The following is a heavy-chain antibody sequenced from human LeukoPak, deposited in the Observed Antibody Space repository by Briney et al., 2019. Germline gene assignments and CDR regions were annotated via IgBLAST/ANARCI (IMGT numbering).Heavy chain of an antibody. CDR1: GGSFSGYY. V-gene: IGHV4-34*01. D-gene: IGHD3-10*01. CDR3: ARRFTMVRGVSFDY. Sequence: PSETLSLTCAVYGGSFSGYYWSWIRQPPGKGLEWIGEINHSGSTNYNPSLKSRVTISVDTSKNQFTLKLSSVTAADTAVYYCARRFTMVRGVSFDYWGQGTLVTVSS. J-gene: IGHJ4*02. CDR2: INHSGST.